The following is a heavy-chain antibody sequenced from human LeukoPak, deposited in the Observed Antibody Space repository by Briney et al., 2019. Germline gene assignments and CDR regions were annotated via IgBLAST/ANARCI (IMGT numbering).Heavy chain of an antibody. V-gene: IGHV4-34*01. J-gene: IGHJ4*02. CDR2: INLSGST. CDR3: AREVPYDTSGYPLDY. D-gene: IGHD3-22*01. Sequence: AETLSLTCAVYGGSFSGYYWSWIRQPPGRGREWIGEINLSGSTNYNPPLKSGVTISVDTSTNQFSLKLSSVTAADTAVYYCAREVPYDTSGYPLDYWGQGTLVTVSS. CDR1: GGSFSGYY.